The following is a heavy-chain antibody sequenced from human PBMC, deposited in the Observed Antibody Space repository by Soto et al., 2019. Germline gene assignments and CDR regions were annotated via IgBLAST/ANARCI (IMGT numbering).Heavy chain of an antibody. CDR3: STDWITVTTRDYVDY. CDR2: IIRNADGGTT. V-gene: IGHV3-15*01. J-gene: IGHJ4*02. CDR1: GFTFSNAW. D-gene: IGHD4-17*01. Sequence: EVQLVESGGGLVKPGGSLRLSCAASGFTFSNAWMSWVRQAPGKGLEWVGRIIRNADGGTTDYAAPVKGRFAISRDDSENMLYLQMNSLKTEDTAIYYCSTDWITVTTRDYVDYWGQGTLVTVSS.